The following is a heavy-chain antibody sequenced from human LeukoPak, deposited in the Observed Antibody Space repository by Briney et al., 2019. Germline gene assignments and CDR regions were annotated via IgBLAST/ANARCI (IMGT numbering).Heavy chain of an antibody. V-gene: IGHV4-39*01. Sequence: SETLSLTCSVSGGSISSVGHCWGWIRQPPGKGPEWVGTMCYAGDTHYNPSLKSRVTISVDTSKSQFALNLSSVTAADTAVYYCARQRQGSDWLDPWGQGTLVTVSS. CDR3: ARQRQGSDWLDP. J-gene: IGHJ5*02. CDR1: GGSISSVGHC. CDR2: MCYAGDT.